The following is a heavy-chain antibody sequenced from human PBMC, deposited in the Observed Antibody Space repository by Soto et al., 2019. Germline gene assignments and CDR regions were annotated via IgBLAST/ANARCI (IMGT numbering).Heavy chain of an antibody. Sequence: LSLTCTVSGGSISSYYRSWIRQPPGKGLEWIGYIYYSGSTNYNPSLKSRVTISVDTSKNQFSLKLSSVTAADTAVYYCARHGLWSEGYCTNGVCYTFDYWGQGTLVTVSS. CDR2: IYYSGST. V-gene: IGHV4-59*08. D-gene: IGHD2-8*01. CDR3: ARHGLWSEGYCTNGVCYTFDY. J-gene: IGHJ4*02. CDR1: GGSISSYY.